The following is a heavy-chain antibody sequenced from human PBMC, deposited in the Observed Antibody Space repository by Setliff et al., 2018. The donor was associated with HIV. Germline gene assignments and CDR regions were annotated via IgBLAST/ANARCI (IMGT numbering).Heavy chain of an antibody. V-gene: IGHV3-30*01. Sequence: PGGSLRLFCAAPGFIFSTFPMHWVRQAPGKGLEWVAVMSGDANSQYYADSVRGRFTISRDNSKNTVYPQMNSLTTEDTAVYYCARDRNCGNGCYSSADHWGLGTLVTVSS. J-gene: IGHJ4*02. CDR1: GFIFSTFP. CDR3: ARDRNCGNGCYSSADH. D-gene: IGHD2-21*01. CDR2: MSGDANSQ.